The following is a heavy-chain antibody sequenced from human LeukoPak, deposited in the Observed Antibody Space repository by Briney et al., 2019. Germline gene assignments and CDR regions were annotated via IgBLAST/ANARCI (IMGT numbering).Heavy chain of an antibody. CDR2: ITGDGVTT. Sequence: GGSLRLSCAASGFTFSSSAMSWVRQTPSKGLEWLSSITGDGVTTYYADSVKGRFTISRDNSKNILFLQMNSLRAEDSASYFCAKERRRVDTSMIRSYFFDSWGQGAPVTVSS. D-gene: IGHD3-16*01. J-gene: IGHJ4*02. V-gene: IGHV3-23*01. CDR1: GFTFSSSA. CDR3: AKERRRVDTSMIRSYFFDS.